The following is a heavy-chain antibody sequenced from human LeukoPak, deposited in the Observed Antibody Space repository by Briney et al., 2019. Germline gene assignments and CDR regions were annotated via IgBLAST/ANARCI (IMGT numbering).Heavy chain of an antibody. CDR2: ISGGATET. D-gene: IGHD3-10*01. J-gene: IGHJ6*03. Sequence: PGGSLRPSCAGSGFAFSTYGMNWVRQTPGKGLEWVSSISGGATETYYADSVKGRFTISRDNSKNTLYLQMNSLRAEDTAVYYCARAYGGIWFGELRGYYYYMDVWGKGTTVTVSS. CDR3: ARAYGGIWFGELRGYYYYMDV. CDR1: GFAFSTYG. V-gene: IGHV3-23*01.